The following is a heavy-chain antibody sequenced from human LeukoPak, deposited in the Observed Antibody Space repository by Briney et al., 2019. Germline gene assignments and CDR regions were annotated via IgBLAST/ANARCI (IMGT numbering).Heavy chain of an antibody. V-gene: IGHV3-23*01. CDR3: AKLGSYGSGSYYNV. CDR1: GFTFSSYA. J-gene: IGHJ4*02. CDR2: ISGSGGST. Sequence: GGSLRLSCAASGFTFSSYAMSWVRQAPGKGLEWVSAISGSGGSTYYADSVKGRFTISRDNSKNTLYLQMSSLRAEDTAVYYCAKLGSYGSGSYYNVWGQGTLVTVSS. D-gene: IGHD3-10*01.